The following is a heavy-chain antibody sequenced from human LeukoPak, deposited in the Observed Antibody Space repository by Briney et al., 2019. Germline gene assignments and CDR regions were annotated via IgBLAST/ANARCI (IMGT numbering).Heavy chain of an antibody. J-gene: IGHJ6*02. CDR1: GGSISSGGYY. D-gene: IGHD2-15*01. CDR2: IYYSGST. Sequence: PSETLSLTCTVSGGSISSGGYYWSWIRQHPGKGLEWIGYIYYSGSTYYNPSLKSRVTISVDTSKNQFSLKLSSVTAADTAVYYCARDRRVVAATHYYYYGMDVWGQGTTVTVSS. V-gene: IGHV4-31*03. CDR3: ARDRRVVAATHYYYYGMDV.